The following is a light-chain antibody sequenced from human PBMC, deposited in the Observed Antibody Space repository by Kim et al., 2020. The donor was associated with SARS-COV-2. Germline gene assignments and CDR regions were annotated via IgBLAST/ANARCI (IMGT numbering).Light chain of an antibody. Sequence: SVGDRVTITCRASQGVSKYLAWYQQKPGKVPKLLIYAASTLQSGVPSRFSGSGSGTDFTLTISSLQPEDVATYYCQKYNSAPPWTFGQGTKVEIK. CDR2: AAS. V-gene: IGKV1-27*01. J-gene: IGKJ1*01. CDR3: QKYNSAPPWT. CDR1: QGVSKY.